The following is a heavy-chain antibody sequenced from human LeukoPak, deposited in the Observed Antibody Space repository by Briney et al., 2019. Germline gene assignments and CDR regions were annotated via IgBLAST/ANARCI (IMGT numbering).Heavy chain of an antibody. J-gene: IGHJ4*02. V-gene: IGHV1-69*05. CDR3: ARDLGITGTYDNHCFDY. Sequence: XVKVSCKASGGTFNTYAISWVRQAPGQGLEWMGRFIPIFGTANYAQKFQGRVSITTDESTSTAYMQLSSLRSEDTAMYYCARDLGITGTYDNHCFDYWGQGTLVTVSP. D-gene: IGHD1-7*01. CDR1: GGTFNTYA. CDR2: FIPIFGTA.